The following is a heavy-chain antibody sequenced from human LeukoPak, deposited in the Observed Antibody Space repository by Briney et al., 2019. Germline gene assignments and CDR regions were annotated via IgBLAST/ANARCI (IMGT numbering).Heavy chain of an antibody. CDR3: AKDIIGYSYGLPKASFDY. J-gene: IGHJ4*02. CDR1: GFTFSSYA. Sequence: GGSLRLSCAASGFTFSSYAMSWVRQAPGKGLEWVSAISGSGGSTYYADSVKGRFTISRDNSKNTLYLQMNSLRAEDTAVYYCAKDIIGYSYGLPKASFDYWGQGTLVTVSS. CDR2: ISGSGGST. V-gene: IGHV3-23*01. D-gene: IGHD5-18*01.